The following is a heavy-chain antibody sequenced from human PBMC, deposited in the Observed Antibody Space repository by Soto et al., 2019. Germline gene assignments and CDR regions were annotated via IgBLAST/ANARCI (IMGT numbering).Heavy chain of an antibody. Sequence: QVQLVQSGAEVKKPGASVEVSCKASGYTFTTYYIHWVRHAPGQGLEWMGVINPGGVSTKYAQKFQDRVTMTSDPSTSTVYMDLSSLRSEDTAVYCCARGGNGDNVGYWYFDLWGRGTLVTVSP. CDR2: INPGGVST. CDR1: GYTFTTYY. J-gene: IGHJ2*01. CDR3: ARGGNGDNVGYWYFDL. V-gene: IGHV1-46*01. D-gene: IGHD4-17*01.